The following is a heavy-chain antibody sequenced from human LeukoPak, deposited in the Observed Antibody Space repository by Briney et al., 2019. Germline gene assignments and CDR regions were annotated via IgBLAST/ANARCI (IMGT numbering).Heavy chain of an antibody. CDR3: ARGLKYGGIAAHHDY. Sequence: PSETLSLTCTVSGGSISSSNYYWGWIRQPPGKGLEWIGSIYYSGSTYYSPSLKSRVTISVDTSKNQFSLKLSSVTAADTAVYYCARGLKYGGIAAHHDYWGQGTLVTVSS. D-gene: IGHD6-6*01. V-gene: IGHV4-39*07. J-gene: IGHJ4*02. CDR1: GGSISSSNYY. CDR2: IYYSGST.